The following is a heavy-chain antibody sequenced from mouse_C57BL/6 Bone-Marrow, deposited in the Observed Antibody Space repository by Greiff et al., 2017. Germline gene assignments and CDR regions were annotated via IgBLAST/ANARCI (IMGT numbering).Heavy chain of an antibody. V-gene: IGHV1-76*01. J-gene: IGHJ3*01. Sequence: VQLVESGAELVRPGASVKLSCKASGYTFTDYYINWVKQRPGQGLEWIARIYPGSGNTYYNEKFKGKATLTAEKSSSTAYMQLSSLTSEDSAVYFCARRLSYWGQGTLVTVSA. CDR3: ARRLSY. CDR1: GYTFTDYY. CDR2: IYPGSGNT.